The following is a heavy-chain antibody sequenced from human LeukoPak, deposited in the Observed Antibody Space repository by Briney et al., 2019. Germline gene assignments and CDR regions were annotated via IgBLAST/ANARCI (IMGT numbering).Heavy chain of an antibody. CDR3: ARQDQYCSSTSCYDWGFDY. Sequence: GESLKISCKGSGYSFTSYWIGWVRQMPGKGLEWMGIIYPGDSDTRYSPSFQGQVTISADKSISTAYLQWSSLKASDTAMYYCARQDQYCSSTSCYDWGFDYSGQGTLVTVSS. V-gene: IGHV5-51*01. CDR2: IYPGDSDT. D-gene: IGHD2-2*01. J-gene: IGHJ4*02. CDR1: GYSFTSYW.